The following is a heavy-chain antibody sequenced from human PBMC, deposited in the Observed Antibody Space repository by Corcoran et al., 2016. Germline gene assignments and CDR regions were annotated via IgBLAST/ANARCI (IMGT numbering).Heavy chain of an antibody. CDR2: INPNSGGT. CDR3: ARDSRGNVGYSSSSQVNYGMDV. Sequence: QVQLVQSGAEVKKPGASVKVSCKASGYTFTGYYMHWVRQAPGQGLEWMGWINPNSGGTNYAQKFQGRVTMTRDTSISTAYMELSRLRSDDTAVYYCARDSRGNVGYSSSSQVNYGMDVWGQGTTVTVSS. V-gene: IGHV1-2*02. J-gene: IGHJ6*02. D-gene: IGHD6-6*01. CDR1: GYTFTGYY.